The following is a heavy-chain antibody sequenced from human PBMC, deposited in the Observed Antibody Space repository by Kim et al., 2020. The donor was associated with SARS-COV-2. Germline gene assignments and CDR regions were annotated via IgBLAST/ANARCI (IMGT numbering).Heavy chain of an antibody. D-gene: IGHD1-26*01. Sequence: GGSLRLSCAASGFTFSNYTMNWVRQAPGKGLEWVSYISSNSDNTFYADSVKGRFTISRDNARNTLYLQMNSLRAEDTAVYYCARDTRVGTHSYYFDCWG. CDR3: ARDTRVGTHSYYFDC. V-gene: IGHV3-21*04. J-gene: IGHJ4*01. CDR2: ISSNSDNT. CDR1: GFTFSNYT.